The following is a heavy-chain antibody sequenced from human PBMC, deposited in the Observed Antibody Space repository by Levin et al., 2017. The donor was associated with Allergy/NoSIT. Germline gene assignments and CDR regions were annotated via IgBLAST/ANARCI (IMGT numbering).Heavy chain of an antibody. CDR3: ATRGYGDYLYFDY. J-gene: IGHJ4*02. CDR1: GFSFSDFH. V-gene: IGHV3-11*01. CDR2: ISSSGRTI. D-gene: IGHD4-17*01. Sequence: GGSLRLSCAASGFSFSDFHMTWIRQAPGKGLEWLSYISSSGRTIYYSDSVKGRFTISRDNAKNSLFLQMNSLRAEDTAVYFCATRGYGDYLYFDYWGQGTLVTVSS.